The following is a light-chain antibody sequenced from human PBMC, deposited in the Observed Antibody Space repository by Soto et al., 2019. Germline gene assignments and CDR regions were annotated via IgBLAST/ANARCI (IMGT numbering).Light chain of an antibody. CDR2: EVA. J-gene: IGLJ2*01. Sequence: QSVLTQPASVSGSPGQSITISCTGTSTDPATYDLVSWYQQHPGKAPQLIIYEVAKRPSGVSARFSGSQSGDTASLTISGLQAADEAYYYCCSRLFGGETKLTVL. V-gene: IGLV2-23*02. CDR3: CSRL. CDR1: STDPATYDL.